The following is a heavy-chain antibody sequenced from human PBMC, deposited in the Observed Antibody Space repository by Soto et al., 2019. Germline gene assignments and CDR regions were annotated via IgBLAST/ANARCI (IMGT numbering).Heavy chain of an antibody. CDR3: ARGAAADLTLLGNWFDP. Sequence: QVQLVESGGGVVQPGRSLRLSCAASGFTFSSYAMHWVRQAPGKGLEWVAVISYDGSNKYYADSVKGRFTISRDNSKNTLYLQMNSLRAEDTAVYYCARGAAADLTLLGNWFDPWGQGTLVTVSS. D-gene: IGHD6-13*01. CDR2: ISYDGSNK. CDR1: GFTFSSYA. J-gene: IGHJ5*02. V-gene: IGHV3-30-3*01.